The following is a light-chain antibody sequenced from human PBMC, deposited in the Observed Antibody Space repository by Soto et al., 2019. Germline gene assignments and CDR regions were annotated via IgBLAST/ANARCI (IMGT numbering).Light chain of an antibody. CDR3: QQYSRDPWT. J-gene: IGKJ1*01. Sequence: DIQMTQSPSTLSAFVGDRVTITCRASQSISNWLAWYQQKPGYAPKLLIYKVSTLNTGVPSRFSGSGSGTGFTLTCGSLQPDDFATYYCQQYSRDPWTFGQGTKVDI. CDR1: QSISNW. V-gene: IGKV1-5*03. CDR2: KVS.